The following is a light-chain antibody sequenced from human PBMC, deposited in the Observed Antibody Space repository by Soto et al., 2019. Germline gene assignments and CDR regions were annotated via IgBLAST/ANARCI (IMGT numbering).Light chain of an antibody. J-gene: IGKJ4*01. CDR1: QSVRNY. V-gene: IGKV3-20*01. CDR2: GAS. CDR3: HHYSSPPAT. Sequence: EIVLTQSPGTLSLSPGERATLSCRASQSVRNYLAWYRQKPGQAPRLLIYGASTRAAGIPDRLGGSGSGKDFTLTISGLEHEDFAMYYCHHYSSPPATFGGGTRVESK.